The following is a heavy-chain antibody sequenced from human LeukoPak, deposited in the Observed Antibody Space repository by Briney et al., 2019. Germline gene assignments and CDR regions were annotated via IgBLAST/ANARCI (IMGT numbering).Heavy chain of an antibody. CDR2: ISWNSGSI. CDR1: GFTFSSYW. Sequence: GGSLRLSCAASGFTFSSYWMHWVRQAPGKGLEWVSGISWNSGSIGYADSVKGRFTISRDNAKNSLYLQMNSLRAEDTALYYCAKDKIVVSGYDSYYFDYWGQGTLVTVSS. CDR3: AKDKIVVSGYDSYYFDY. J-gene: IGHJ4*02. V-gene: IGHV3-9*01. D-gene: IGHD5-12*01.